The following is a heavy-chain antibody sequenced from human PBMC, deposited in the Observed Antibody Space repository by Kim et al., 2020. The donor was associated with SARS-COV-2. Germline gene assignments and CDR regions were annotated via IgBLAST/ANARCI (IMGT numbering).Heavy chain of an antibody. D-gene: IGHD3-22*01. Sequence: ADAVKGRFPISRDTAKNSLYLKMNSLRDEDTAVYYCARDPSESDRYYDSDWGQGTLVTVSS. CDR3: ARDPSESDRYYDSD. J-gene: IGHJ4*02. V-gene: IGHV3-11*04.